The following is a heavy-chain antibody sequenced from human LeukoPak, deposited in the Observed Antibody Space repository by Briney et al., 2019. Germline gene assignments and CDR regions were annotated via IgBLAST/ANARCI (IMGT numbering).Heavy chain of an antibody. D-gene: IGHD5-18*01. V-gene: IGHV4-4*07. CDR1: GGSISSYY. CDR2: IYTSGST. J-gene: IGHJ4*02. Sequence: PSETLSLTCTVSGGSISSYYWSWIRQPAGKGLEWIGRIYTSGSTNYNPSLKSRVTISVDTSKNQFSLKLSSVTAADTAVYYCARLGYSYMLHPLFDYWGQGTLVTVSS. CDR3: ARLGYSYMLHPLFDY.